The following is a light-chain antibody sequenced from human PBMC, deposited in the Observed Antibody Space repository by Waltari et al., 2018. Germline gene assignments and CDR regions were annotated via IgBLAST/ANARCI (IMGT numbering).Light chain of an antibody. J-gene: IGLJ2*01. CDR3: SSYLARNNHVI. CDR1: SNDVGGYNY. CDR2: EVI. V-gene: IGLV2-8*01. Sequence: QSALTQPPSASGSPGQSVTISCTGTSNDVGGYNYVSWYQHHPGKAPKLLIYEVIKLPSGVPDRFSGSRSGNTASLTVSGLQADDEADYFCSSYLARNNHVIFCGGTKLTVL.